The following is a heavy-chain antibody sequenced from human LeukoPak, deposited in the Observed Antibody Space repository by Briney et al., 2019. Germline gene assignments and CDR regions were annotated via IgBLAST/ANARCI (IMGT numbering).Heavy chain of an antibody. Sequence: KHGESLKISCKGSGYSFTSYWIGWVRQMPGKGLEWMGIIYPGDSDTRYSPSFQGQVTISADKSIGTAYLQWSSLKASDTAMYYCARHPVYAIGWFDPWGQGTLVTVSS. CDR3: ARHPVYAIGWFDP. V-gene: IGHV5-51*01. CDR1: GYSFTSYW. CDR2: IYPGDSDT. D-gene: IGHD2-8*01. J-gene: IGHJ5*02.